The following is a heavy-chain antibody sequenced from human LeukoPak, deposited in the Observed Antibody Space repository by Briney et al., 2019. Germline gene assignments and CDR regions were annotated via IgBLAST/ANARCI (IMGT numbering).Heavy chain of an antibody. CDR2: IYHSGTT. J-gene: IGHJ3*01. V-gene: IGHV4-39*07. CDR3: ARELPADAFDV. Sequence: PLETLSLTCTVSGGSISSGSYYCAWIRQPPGKGLEWIATIYHSGTTYYNLSLKSRVSMSVDTSKNQFSLKLSSVTAADTAFYYCARELPADAFDVWGPGTLVTVSS. CDR1: GGSISSGSYY. D-gene: IGHD2-2*01.